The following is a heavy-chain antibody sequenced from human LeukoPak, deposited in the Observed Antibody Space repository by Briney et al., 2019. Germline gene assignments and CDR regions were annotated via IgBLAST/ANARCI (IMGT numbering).Heavy chain of an antibody. D-gene: IGHD3-22*01. CDR3: VKDISGFYFGADY. Sequence: PGGSLRLSCAASGFTFDDYAMHWVRQPPGMGLEWVSGISWDSGNIGYADSVKGRFTISRDNAKRSLYLQMDSLRVEDTALYYCVKDISGFYFGADYWGQGTLVTVSS. CDR1: GFTFDDYA. V-gene: IGHV3-9*01. CDR2: ISWDSGNI. J-gene: IGHJ4*02.